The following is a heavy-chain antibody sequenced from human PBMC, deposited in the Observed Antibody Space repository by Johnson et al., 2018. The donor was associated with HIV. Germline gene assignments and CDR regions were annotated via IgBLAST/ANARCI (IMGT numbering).Heavy chain of an antibody. Sequence: QVQLVESGGGVVQPGRSPRLSCAASGFTFSKYAMHWVRQAPGKGLEWVAVISFDGSNKYNADSVQGRFIISRDNSQNTLSLQMHSLRAEDTAVYYCARERARQELGLDGAFDIWGQGTTVSVS. V-gene: IGHV3-30*04. J-gene: IGHJ3*02. CDR2: ISFDGSNK. CDR1: GFTFSKYA. D-gene: IGHD6-13*01. CDR3: ARERARQELGLDGAFDI.